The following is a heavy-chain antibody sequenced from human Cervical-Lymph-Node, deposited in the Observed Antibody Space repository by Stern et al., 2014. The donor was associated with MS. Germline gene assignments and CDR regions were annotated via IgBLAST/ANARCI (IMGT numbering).Heavy chain of an antibody. D-gene: IGHD3-10*01. CDR2: ISSDSSYF. Sequence: EVQLEESGGGLVKPGGSLRLSCAASEFTFSSYSMNWVRQAPGKGLEWVSSISSDSSYFYHADSVKGRFTISRDNAKNSLYLQMNSLRAEDTAVYYCARRGFGEPFDYWGQGTLVTVSS. J-gene: IGHJ4*02. CDR1: EFTFSSYS. V-gene: IGHV3-21*01. CDR3: ARRGFGEPFDY.